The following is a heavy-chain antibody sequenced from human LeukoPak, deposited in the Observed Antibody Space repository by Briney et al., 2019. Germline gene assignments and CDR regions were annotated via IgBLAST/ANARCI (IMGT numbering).Heavy chain of an antibody. CDR1: GYTFNTYG. D-gene: IGHD3-3*01. V-gene: IGHV1-18*01. CDR2: ISPYNGNT. J-gene: IGHJ5*02. Sequence: ASVKVPCKPFGYTFNTYGITWVRQAPGQGLEWMGWISPYNGNTNYAQKFQGRVTLTTDTSTSTAYMGLSSLRSEDTAVYYCARVPGGLRFLEWLSDNWFDPWGQGTLVTVSS. CDR3: ARVPGGLRFLEWLSDNWFDP.